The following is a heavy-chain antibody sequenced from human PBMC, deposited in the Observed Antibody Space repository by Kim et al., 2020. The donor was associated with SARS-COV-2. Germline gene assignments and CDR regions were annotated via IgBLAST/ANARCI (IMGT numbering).Heavy chain of an antibody. J-gene: IGHJ6*02. Sequence: SVKVSCTVSRGSFRTYVISWVRQAPGQGLEWMGGIIPLIGRGNYTQKFQGRFTITADESTTTAYMELSSLRSEDTAVYYYTRGGDELNYQYGVDVWGQGTTVTVSS. CDR2: IIPLIGRG. V-gene: IGHV1-69*13. CDR3: TRGGDELNYQYGVDV. CDR1: RGSFRTYV.